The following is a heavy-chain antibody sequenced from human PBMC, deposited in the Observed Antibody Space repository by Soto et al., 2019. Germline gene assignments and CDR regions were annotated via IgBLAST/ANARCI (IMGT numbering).Heavy chain of an antibody. CDR2: IKGDGSNT. Sequence: EVQLVESGGGLVQPGGSLRLSCAASGFTFSNYWMHWVRQVPGKGLVWVSRIKGDGSNTNYADSVRGRIIISRDNAANTVYLEMKRLRAEDTAVYYCARGVPGHYGSDVWAQGTMATVSS. V-gene: IGHV3-74*01. D-gene: IGHD3-10*01. CDR1: GFTFSNYW. J-gene: IGHJ3*01. CDR3: ARGVPGHYGSDV.